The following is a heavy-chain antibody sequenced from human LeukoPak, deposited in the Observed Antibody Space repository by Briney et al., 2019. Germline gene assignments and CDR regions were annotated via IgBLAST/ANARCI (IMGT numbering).Heavy chain of an antibody. CDR3: ARDVVGYGYSGY. V-gene: IGHV3-48*03. CDR1: GFTFSSYE. Sequence: GGSLRLSCAASGFTFSSYEMNWVRQAPGKGLEWVSYISSSGNTIYHADSVKGRFTISRHNAKNSLYLQMDSVRAEDTGVYYCARDVVGYGYSGYWGQGTLVTVSS. D-gene: IGHD5-18*01. CDR2: ISSSGNTI. J-gene: IGHJ1*01.